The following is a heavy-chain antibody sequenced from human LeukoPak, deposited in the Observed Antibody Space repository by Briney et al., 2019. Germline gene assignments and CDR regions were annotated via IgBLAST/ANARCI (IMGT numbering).Heavy chain of an antibody. CDR1: GGSISSSSYY. D-gene: IGHD3-10*01. V-gene: IGHV4-39*07. J-gene: IGHJ4*02. CDR2: IYYSGST. Sequence: PSETLSLTCTVSGGSISSSSYYWGWIRQPPGKGLEWIGSIYYSGSTYYNPSLKSRVTISVDTSRNQFSLRLSSVTAADTAVYYCARLSGSGSPYWGQGTLVTVSS. CDR3: ARLSGSGSPY.